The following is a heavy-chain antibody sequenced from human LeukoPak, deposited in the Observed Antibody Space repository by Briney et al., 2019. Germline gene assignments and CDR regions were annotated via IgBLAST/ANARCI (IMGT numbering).Heavy chain of an antibody. D-gene: IGHD1-26*01. Sequence: SETLSLTCTVSGGSISNYFWSWIRQPPGKGLEWIGYIYYSGSTSYNPSLKSRVTISVDKSKNQFSLKLSSVTAADTAVYYCARDRDDSGTVSYYRMDVWGKGTTVTVSS. J-gene: IGHJ6*04. CDR3: ARDRDDSGTVSYYRMDV. V-gene: IGHV4-59*01. CDR2: IYYSGST. CDR1: GGSISNYF.